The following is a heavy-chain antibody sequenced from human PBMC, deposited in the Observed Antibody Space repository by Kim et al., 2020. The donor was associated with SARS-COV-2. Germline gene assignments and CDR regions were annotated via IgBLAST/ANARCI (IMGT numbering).Heavy chain of an antibody. Sequence: GGSLRLSCAASGFTFSSYAMHWVRQAPGKGLEWVAVISYDGSNKYYADSVKGRFTISRDNSKNTLYLQMNSLRAEDTAVYYCARPYFSASSCYFGGFDP. J-gene: IGHJ5*02. V-gene: IGHV3-30*04. D-gene: IGHD3-22*01. CDR2: ISYDGSNK. CDR1: GFTFSSYA. CDR3: ARPYFSASSCYFGGFDP.